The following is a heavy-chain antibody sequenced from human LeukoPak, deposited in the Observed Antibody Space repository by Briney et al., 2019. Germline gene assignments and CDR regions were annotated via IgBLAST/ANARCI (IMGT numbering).Heavy chain of an antibody. V-gene: IGHV3-23*01. J-gene: IGHJ4*02. D-gene: IGHD3-16*01. CDR2: ISGSGDIT. Sequence: PGGSLRLSCAASGFTFSSYAMTWVRQAPGKGLEWVSAISGSGDITYYADSVKGRFTISRDNSKNTLYLQMDSLRVEDTAVHYCAKVTGGGMITYGGVDYWGQGTLVTVSS. CDR3: AKVTGGGMITYGGVDY. CDR1: GFTFSSYA.